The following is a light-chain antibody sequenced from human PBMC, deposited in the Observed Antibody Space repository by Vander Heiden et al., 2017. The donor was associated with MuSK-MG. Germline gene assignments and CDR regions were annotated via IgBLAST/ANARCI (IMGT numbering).Light chain of an antibody. CDR3: CSSTSSATSGV. V-gene: IGLV2-11*01. CDR2: NVN. CDR1: SSDVGSYDY. J-gene: IGLJ2*01. Sequence: QAALMQPPSVSGSPGQSVTISCTGTSSDVGSYDYVSWYQQHPGTVPNTLIHNVNTQPSRVPDRFAGYKSGNTASTKIFGRQAEDEADDYCCSSTSSATSGVFGGGTKMTVI.